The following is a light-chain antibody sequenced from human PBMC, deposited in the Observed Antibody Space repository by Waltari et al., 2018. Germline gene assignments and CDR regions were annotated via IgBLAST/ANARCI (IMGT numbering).Light chain of an antibody. Sequence: QSALIQPRSVSGSPGQSVTIPGTGSSSDVGGYNYVTWYQNHPGKAPKPILYDDSKRPSGVPDRFSGSKSGSTASLTISGLQAEDEADYYCCSHAGSYTLIFGGGTKLTVL. CDR3: CSHAGSYTLI. CDR1: SSDVGGYNY. CDR2: DDS. V-gene: IGLV2-11*01. J-gene: IGLJ2*01.